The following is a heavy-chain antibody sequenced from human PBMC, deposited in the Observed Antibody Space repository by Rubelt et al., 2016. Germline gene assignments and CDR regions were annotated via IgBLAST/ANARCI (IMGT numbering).Heavy chain of an antibody. V-gene: IGHV3-48*04. J-gene: IGHJ4*02. CDR1: GFTFKSYR. Sequence: EVQLVESGGGLVQPGGSLRLSCAASGFTFKSYRMSWVRQAPGKGLEWISYISGFGTTIYYADSVKGRFTISRDNAKNSLYLQMNSRRAEDTAVYYCAMASSGYDFDYWGQGMLVTVSS. CDR3: AMASSGYDFDY. CDR2: ISGFGTTI. D-gene: IGHD3-22*01.